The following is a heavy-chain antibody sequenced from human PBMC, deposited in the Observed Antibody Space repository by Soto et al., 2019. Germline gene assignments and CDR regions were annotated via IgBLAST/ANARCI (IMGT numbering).Heavy chain of an antibody. CDR1: GGSISSGGYY. J-gene: IGHJ6*02. Sequence: SETLSLTCTVSGGSISSGGYYWSWIRQHPGKGLEWIGYIYYSGSTYYNPSHKSRVTISVDTSKNQFSLKLSSVTAADTAVYYCATDYYGSGSYSYGMDVWGQGTTVTVSS. CDR2: IYYSGST. CDR3: ATDYYGSGSYSYGMDV. D-gene: IGHD3-10*01. V-gene: IGHV4-31*03.